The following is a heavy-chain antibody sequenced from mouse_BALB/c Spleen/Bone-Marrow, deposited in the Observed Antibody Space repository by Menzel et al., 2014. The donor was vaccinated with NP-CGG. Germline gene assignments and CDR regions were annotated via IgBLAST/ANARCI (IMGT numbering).Heavy chain of an antibody. J-gene: IGHJ3*01. V-gene: IGHV2-6-4*01. CDR3: ARNLRDPFAY. CDR1: GFSLSGYS. CDR2: IWGGGST. Sequence: QVQLQQSGPGLVAPSQSLSITSTVSGFSLSGYSIHWIRQPPGNGLEWLGMIWGGGSTDYNSALKSRLSISKDNSKSQVFLKMNSLQTDDTAIYYCARNLRDPFAYWGQGTLVTVSA.